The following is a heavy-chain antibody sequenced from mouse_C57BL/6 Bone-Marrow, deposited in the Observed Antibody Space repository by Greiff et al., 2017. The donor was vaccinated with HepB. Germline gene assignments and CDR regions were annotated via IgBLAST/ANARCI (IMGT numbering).Heavy chain of an antibody. Sequence: EVQVVESGGDLVKPGGSLKLSCAASGFTFSSYGMSWVRQTPDKRLEWVATISSGGSYTYYPDSVKGRFTISRDNAKNTLYLQMSSLKSEDTAMYYCARHYYGSRSFDYWGQGTTLTVSS. CDR3: ARHYYGSRSFDY. CDR1: GFTFSSYG. D-gene: IGHD1-1*01. V-gene: IGHV5-6*01. J-gene: IGHJ2*01. CDR2: ISSGGSYT.